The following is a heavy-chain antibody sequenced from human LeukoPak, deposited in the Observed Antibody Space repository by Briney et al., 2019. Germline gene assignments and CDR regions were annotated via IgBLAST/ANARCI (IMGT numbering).Heavy chain of an antibody. Sequence: GGSLRLSCVGSGITFSSYHINWVRQTPDKGLEWVSSISSGGSYIYSVDSLKGRFTISRDNAQNSVYLQMNSVRDEDTAVYYCAGGRGVDGNYYYYYMDVWGKGTTVTVS. V-gene: IGHV3-21*01. J-gene: IGHJ6*03. CDR2: ISSGGSYI. CDR1: GITFSSYH. D-gene: IGHD6-19*01. CDR3: AGGRGVDGNYYYYYMDV.